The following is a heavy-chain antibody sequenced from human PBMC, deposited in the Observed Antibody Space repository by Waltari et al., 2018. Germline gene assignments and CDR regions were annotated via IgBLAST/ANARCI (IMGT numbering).Heavy chain of an antibody. J-gene: IGHJ3*02. V-gene: IGHV3-11*04. D-gene: IGHD3-10*01. CDR1: GFTFSDYY. CDR2: ISSSGRTI. Sequence: QVQLVESGGGLVKPGGSLRLSCAASGFTFSDYYMSWIRQAPGEVLGGVLYISSSGRTIYYADSVKGRFTISRDNAKNSLYLQMNSLRAEDTAVYYCARDPRGYVDAFDIWGQGTMVTVSS. CDR3: ARDPRGYVDAFDI.